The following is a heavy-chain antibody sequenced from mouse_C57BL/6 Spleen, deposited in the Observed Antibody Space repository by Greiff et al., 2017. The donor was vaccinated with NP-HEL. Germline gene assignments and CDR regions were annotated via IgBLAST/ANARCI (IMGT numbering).Heavy chain of an antibody. J-gene: IGHJ2*01. CDR2: INPSSGYT. CDR3: ARMAIYDGYYYVLDY. Sequence: VQLQQSGAELARPGASVKMSCKASGYTFTSYTMHWVKQRPGQGLEWIGYINPSSGYTKYNQKFKDKATLTADKSSSTAYMQLSSLTSEDSAVYYCARMAIYDGYYYVLDYSRQGTTLTVSS. CDR1: GYTFTSYT. V-gene: IGHV1-4*01. D-gene: IGHD2-3*01.